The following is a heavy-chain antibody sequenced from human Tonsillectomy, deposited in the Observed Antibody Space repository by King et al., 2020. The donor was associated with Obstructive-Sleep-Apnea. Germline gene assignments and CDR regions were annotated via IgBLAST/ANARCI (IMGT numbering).Heavy chain of an antibody. D-gene: IGHD3-3*01. CDR3: ARDYFYDFWSCFYGEGNIYGMDV. CDR1: NGSISSYY. Sequence: QLQESGPGLVKPSETLSLTCTVSNGSISSYYWSWIRQPPGKGLEWIGYIYYSGSTNYNPSLKSRVTISVDTSKNQVSLKLSSVTAADTAVYYCARDYFYDFWSCFYGEGNIYGMDVWGQGTTVTVSS. J-gene: IGHJ6*02. CDR2: IYYSGST. V-gene: IGHV4-59*01.